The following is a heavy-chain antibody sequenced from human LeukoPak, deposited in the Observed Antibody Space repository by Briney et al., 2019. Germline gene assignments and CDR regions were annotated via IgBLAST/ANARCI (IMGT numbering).Heavy chain of an antibody. V-gene: IGHV4-34*01. CDR3: ARAPGSGSLGRFDY. CDR2: INHSGST. Sequence: SETLSLTCAVYGGSFSGYYWSWHRQPPGKGLEGIGEINHSGSTNYNPSLKSRVTISVDTSKNQFSLKLSSVTAADTAVYYCARAPGSGSLGRFDYWGQGTLVTVSS. J-gene: IGHJ4*02. D-gene: IGHD6-25*01. CDR1: GGSFSGYY.